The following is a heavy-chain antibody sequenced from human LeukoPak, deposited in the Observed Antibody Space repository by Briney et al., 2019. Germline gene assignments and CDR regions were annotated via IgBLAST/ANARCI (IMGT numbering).Heavy chain of an antibody. CDR3: AKAPAGPYIYFDY. D-gene: IGHD6-19*01. CDR1: GFTFSSYA. Sequence: GGSLRLSCAASGFTFSSYAMSWVRQAPGKGLEWVSAISGSGGSTYYADSVKGRFTISRDNSKNTLYLQMNGLRAEDTAVYYCAKAPAGPYIYFDYWGQGTLVTVSS. V-gene: IGHV3-23*01. CDR2: ISGSGGST. J-gene: IGHJ4*02.